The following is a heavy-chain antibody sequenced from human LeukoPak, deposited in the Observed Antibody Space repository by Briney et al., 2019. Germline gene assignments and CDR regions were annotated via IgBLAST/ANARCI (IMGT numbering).Heavy chain of an antibody. V-gene: IGHV3-30*02. CDR2: IRYDGSNL. Sequence: GGSLRLSCAASGFTFSGSAIHWVRQAPGKGLEWVAFIRYDGSNLYYADSVKGRFTISRDNSKSTLYLQMNSLRAEDTAVYYCAKRAVITVISTYYFYYMDVWGKGTTVTISS. D-gene: IGHD6-19*01. CDR1: GFTFSGSA. CDR3: AKRAVITVISTYYFYYMDV. J-gene: IGHJ6*03.